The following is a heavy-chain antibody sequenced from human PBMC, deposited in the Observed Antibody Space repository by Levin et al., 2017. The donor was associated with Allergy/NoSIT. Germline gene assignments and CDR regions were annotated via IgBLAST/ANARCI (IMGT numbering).Heavy chain of an antibody. CDR1: GGSVSSGTYY. CDR2: INYRGCT. D-gene: IGHD6-19*01. V-gene: IGHV4-61*01. CDR3: ARNRIIVAGGKDYYYGMDG. J-gene: IGHJ6*02. Sequence: SETLSLTCTVSGGSVSSGTYYWSWIRQPPGKGLEWIGYINYRGCTNYNPSLKSRVTISVDTSKNEFSLKLTSVTAADTAVYYCARNRIIVAGGKDYYYGMDGWGQGTTVTVSS.